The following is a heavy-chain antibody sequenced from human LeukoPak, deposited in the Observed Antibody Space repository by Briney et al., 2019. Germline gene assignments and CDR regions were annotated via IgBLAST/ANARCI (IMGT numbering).Heavy chain of an antibody. CDR3: ARVIYSGWEGELSD. Sequence: PGGSLRLSCAASGFTVSNNYMSWVRQAPGKGLEWVSVIYSGGSTYYADSVKGRFTISRDNSKNTLYLQMNSLRAEDTAVYYCARVIYSGWEGELSDWGQGTLVTVSS. CDR2: IYSGGST. CDR1: GFTVSNNY. D-gene: IGHD6-19*01. V-gene: IGHV3-53*01. J-gene: IGHJ4*02.